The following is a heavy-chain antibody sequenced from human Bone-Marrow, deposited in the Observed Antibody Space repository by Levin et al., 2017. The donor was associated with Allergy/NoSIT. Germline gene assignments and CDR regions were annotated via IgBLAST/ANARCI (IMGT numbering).Heavy chain of an antibody. CDR3: ARTLGYCSGDGCYYYFDQ. Sequence: SQTLSLTCAVSNYSISSDFHWGWIRQPPGEGLEWIGSIDQSGNTYYNPSLKSRVTISLDTSKNQFSLRLTSVTAADTAVYYCARTLGYCSGDGCYYYFDQWGQGTLVTVSS. V-gene: IGHV4-38-2*01. CDR2: IDQSGNT. CDR1: NYSISSDFH. J-gene: IGHJ4*02. D-gene: IGHD2-15*01.